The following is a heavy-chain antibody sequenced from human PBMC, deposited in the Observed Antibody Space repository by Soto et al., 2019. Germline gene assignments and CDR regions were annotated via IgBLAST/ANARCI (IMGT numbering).Heavy chain of an antibody. J-gene: IGHJ6*02. V-gene: IGHV4-39*01. CDR2: IYYSGST. Sequence: PSETLSLTCTVSGGSISSSSYYWGWIRQPPGKGLEWIGSIYYSGSTYYNPSLKSRVTISVDTSKNQFSLKLSSVTAADTAVYYCARLTAAGHYYYGMDVWGQGTTVTVSS. CDR3: ARLTAAGHYYYGMDV. D-gene: IGHD6-13*01. CDR1: GGSISSSSYY.